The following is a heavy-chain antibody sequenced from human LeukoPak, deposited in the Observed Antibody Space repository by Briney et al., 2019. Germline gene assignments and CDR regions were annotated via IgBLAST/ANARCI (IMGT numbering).Heavy chain of an antibody. CDR1: GFTFSSYW. CDR3: ARGLAPPVGAGDY. J-gene: IGHJ4*02. V-gene: IGHV3-7*01. Sequence: GGSLRLSCAASGFTFSSYWMSWGRQAPGKGLEWVANIKQDGSEKYYVDSVGGRVTISRDNAKNSLYLQMNSLRAEDTAVYYCARGLAPPVGAGDYWGQGPLVTVSS. CDR2: IKQDGSEK. D-gene: IGHD1-26*01.